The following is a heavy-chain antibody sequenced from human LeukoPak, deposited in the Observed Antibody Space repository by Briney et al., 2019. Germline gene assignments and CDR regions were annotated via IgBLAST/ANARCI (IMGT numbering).Heavy chain of an antibody. Sequence: SVKVSCKASGGTFSSYAISWVRQAPGQGLEWMGGIIPIFGTANYAQKFQGRVTITADKSTSTAYMELSSLRSEDTAVYYCAVYSSGWYSPLVYFDYWGQGTLVTVSS. CDR3: AVYSSGWYSPLVYFDY. V-gene: IGHV1-69*06. CDR1: GGTFSSYA. J-gene: IGHJ4*02. D-gene: IGHD6-19*01. CDR2: IIPIFGTA.